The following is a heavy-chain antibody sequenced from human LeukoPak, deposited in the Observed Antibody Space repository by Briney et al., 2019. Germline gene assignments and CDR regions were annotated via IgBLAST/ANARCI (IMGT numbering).Heavy chain of an antibody. CDR1: GYSFTSYW. CDR3: ARRASNSSWSNDAFDI. J-gene: IGHJ3*02. CDR2: IDPSDSYT. D-gene: IGHD6-13*01. V-gene: IGHV5-10-1*01. Sequence: GESLRISCKGSGYSFTSYWISWVRQMPGKGLEWMGRIDPSDSYTNYSPSFQGHVTISADKSISTAYLQWSSLKASDTAMYYCARRASNSSWSNDAFDIWGQGTMVTASS.